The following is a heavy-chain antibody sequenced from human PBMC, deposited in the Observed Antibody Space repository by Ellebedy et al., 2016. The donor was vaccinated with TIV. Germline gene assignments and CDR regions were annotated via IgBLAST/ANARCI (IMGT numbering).Heavy chain of an antibody. CDR1: GFTFSSYD. Sequence: ESLKISCAASGFTFSSYDMHWVRQPTGKGLEWVSAIGTAGDTYYPGSVKGRFTISRDNAKNSLYLQMNSLRAGDTAVYYCARGEQQLVSGYYYYCGMDVWGQGTTVTVSS. D-gene: IGHD6-13*01. CDR3: ARGEQQLVSGYYYYCGMDV. V-gene: IGHV3-13*01. CDR2: IGTAGDT. J-gene: IGHJ6*02.